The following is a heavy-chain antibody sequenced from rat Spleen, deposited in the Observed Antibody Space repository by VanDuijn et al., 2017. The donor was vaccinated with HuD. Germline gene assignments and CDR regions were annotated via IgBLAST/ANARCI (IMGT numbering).Heavy chain of an antibody. V-gene: IGHV2-30*01. J-gene: IGHJ2*01. CDR1: GFSLTSYH. CDR2: IWTGGST. Sequence: QVQLKESGPGLVQPSQTLSLACTVSGFSLTSYHVHWVRQPSGKGREWMGVIWTGGSTEYNSAPKSRLSISRDTSKSQVFLKMNSLQIEDTATYYCGREGRTHYLDYWGQGVMVTVSS. D-gene: IGHD1-11*01. CDR3: GREGRTHYLDY.